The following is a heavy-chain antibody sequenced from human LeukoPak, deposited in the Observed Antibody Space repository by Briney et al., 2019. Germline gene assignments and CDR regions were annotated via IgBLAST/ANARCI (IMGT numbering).Heavy chain of an antibody. CDR2: ISSGSSYI. J-gene: IGHJ5*02. D-gene: IGHD2-8*01. CDR1: GFTFSSYS. CDR3: ARDGPKYCSNGVCYAPVDP. V-gene: IGHV3-21*01. Sequence: PGGSLRRSCAASGFTFSSYSMNWVRQAPGKGLEWVSSISSGSSYIYYADSVKGRFTISRDNAKNSLYLQMNSLRAEDTAVYYCARDGPKYCSNGVCYAPVDPWGQGTLVTVSS.